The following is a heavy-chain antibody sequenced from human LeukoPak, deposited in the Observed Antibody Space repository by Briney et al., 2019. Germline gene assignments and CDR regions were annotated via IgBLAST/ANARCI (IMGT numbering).Heavy chain of an antibody. D-gene: IGHD2-2*02. Sequence: ASVKVSCKASGYTFTSYGIIWVRQAPGQGLEWMGWISAYNGNTNYAQKFQGRVTMTEDTSTDTAYMELSSLRSEDTAVYYCATWRIVVVPAAIPPQRWFDPWGQGTLVTVSS. CDR1: GYTFTSYG. CDR2: ISAYNGNT. V-gene: IGHV1-18*04. J-gene: IGHJ5*02. CDR3: ATWRIVVVPAAIPPQRWFDP.